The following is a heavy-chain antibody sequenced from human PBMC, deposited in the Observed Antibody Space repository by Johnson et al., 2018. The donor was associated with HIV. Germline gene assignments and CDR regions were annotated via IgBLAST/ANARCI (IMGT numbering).Heavy chain of an antibody. CDR1: GFTFSGSA. J-gene: IGHJ3*02. Sequence: DVQVVESGGGVVQPGRSLKLSCAASGFTFSGSAMHWVRQASGKGLEWVSVIYSGGSTYYADSVKGRFTISRDNSKNTLYLQMNSLRAEDTAVYDCAKDETPMKRAFDIWGQGTKVTVSS. CDR2: IYSGGST. CDR3: AKDETPMKRAFDI. V-gene: IGHV3-66*01.